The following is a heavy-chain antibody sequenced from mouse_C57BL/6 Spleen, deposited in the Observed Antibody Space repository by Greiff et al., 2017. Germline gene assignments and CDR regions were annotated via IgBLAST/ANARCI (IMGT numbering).Heavy chain of an antibody. CDR2: IDPENGDT. CDR3: TTFSTYGVFAY. V-gene: IGHV14-4*01. D-gene: IGHD1-1*01. CDR1: GFNIKDDY. Sequence: EVQLQQSGAELVRPGASVKLSCTASGFNIKDDYMHWVKQRPEQGLEWIGWIDPENGDTAYASKFQGKATITADTSSNTAYLQLSSLTSEDTAVYYCTTFSTYGVFAYWGQGTLVTVSA. J-gene: IGHJ3*01.